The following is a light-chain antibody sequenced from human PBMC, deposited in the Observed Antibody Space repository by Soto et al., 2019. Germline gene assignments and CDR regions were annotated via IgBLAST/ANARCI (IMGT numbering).Light chain of an antibody. CDR3: QQYIKWPIT. Sequence: EIVMPQSPGTLSVSPGERDTLSCRASQSVSSNLAWYQQKPGQAPRLLISDASTRATGIPARFSGSVSGTEFTLTVSSLQSEEFAVDDGQQYIKWPITFGQGTKVDIK. CDR1: QSVSSN. CDR2: DAS. V-gene: IGKV3-15*01. J-gene: IGKJ1*01.